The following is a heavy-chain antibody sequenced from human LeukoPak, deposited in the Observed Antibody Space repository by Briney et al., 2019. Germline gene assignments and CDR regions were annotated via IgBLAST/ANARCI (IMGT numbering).Heavy chain of an antibody. CDR1: GFTVGYNY. V-gene: IGHV3-53*01. CDR3: AKVAGTTRGYYFDY. CDR2: IYSGGRT. Sequence: PGGSLRLSCAASGFTVGYNYMNWVRQAPGKGLEWVSVIYSGGRTYYADPVKGRFTASRDNSKNTLYLQMNSLRAEDTAFYYCAKVAGTTRGYYFDYWGQGTLVTVSS. J-gene: IGHJ4*02. D-gene: IGHD1-7*01.